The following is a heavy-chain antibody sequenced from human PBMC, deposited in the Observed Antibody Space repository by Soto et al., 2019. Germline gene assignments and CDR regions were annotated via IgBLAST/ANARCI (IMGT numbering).Heavy chain of an antibody. CDR2: INHSGST. CDR1: GGSFSGYY. V-gene: IGHV4-34*01. CDR3: ASGIVSPPSPLDY. Sequence: QVQLQQWGAGLLKPSETLSLTCAVYGGSFSGYYWSWIRQPPGKGLEWIGEINHSGSTNYNPSLKSRVTISVDTSKNQFSLKLSSVTAADTAVYYCASGIVSPPSPLDYWGQGTLVTVSS. D-gene: IGHD3-22*01. J-gene: IGHJ4*02.